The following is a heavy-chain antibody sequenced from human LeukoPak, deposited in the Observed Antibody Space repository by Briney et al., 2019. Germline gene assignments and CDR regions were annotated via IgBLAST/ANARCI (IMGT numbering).Heavy chain of an antibody. Sequence: SETLSLTCTVSGGSISSSSYYWGWIRQPPGKGLEWIGSIHYSGSTYYKSSLKSRVTISVDTSKNQFSLKLSSVTAADTAVYYCARVADGKGYPFDYWGQGTLVTVSS. V-gene: IGHV4-39*07. D-gene: IGHD5-18*01. CDR2: IHYSGST. J-gene: IGHJ4*02. CDR1: GGSISSSSYY. CDR3: ARVADGKGYPFDY.